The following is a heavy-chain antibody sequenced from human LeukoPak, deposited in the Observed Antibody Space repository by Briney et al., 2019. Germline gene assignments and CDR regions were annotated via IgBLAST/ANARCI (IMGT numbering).Heavy chain of an antibody. D-gene: IGHD3-22*01. V-gene: IGHV3-21*01. CDR2: ISRSSTYI. Sequence: GGSLRLSCAASGFTFSTYNMNWVRQAPGKGLEWVSSISRSSTYIYYADSMKGRFTISRDNAKNSLYLQMNSLRAEDTGVYYCAREQPYYYDSSGTALMAEIKYYFDYWGQGTLVTVSS. CDR3: AREQPYYYDSSGTALMAEIKYYFDY. CDR1: GFTFSTYN. J-gene: IGHJ4*02.